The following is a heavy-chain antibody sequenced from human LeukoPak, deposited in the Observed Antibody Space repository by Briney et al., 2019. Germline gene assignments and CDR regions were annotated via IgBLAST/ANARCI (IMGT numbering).Heavy chain of an antibody. CDR2: ISGSGGST. CDR3: AKAKWIQLWLEFDY. Sequence: PGGSLRLSCAASGFTFSSYAMSWVRQAPGKGLEWVSAISGSGGSTYYADSVRGRFTISRDNSKNTLYLQMNSLRAEDTAVYYCAKAKWIQLWLEFDYWGQGTLVTVSS. D-gene: IGHD5-18*01. J-gene: IGHJ4*02. CDR1: GFTFSSYA. V-gene: IGHV3-23*01.